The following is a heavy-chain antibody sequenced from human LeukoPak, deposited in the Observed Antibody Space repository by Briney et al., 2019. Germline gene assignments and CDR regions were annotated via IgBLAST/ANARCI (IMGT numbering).Heavy chain of an antibody. V-gene: IGHV4-59*06. J-gene: IGHJ5*02. CDR3: ARDPGPYCSSTSCYFGNWFDP. CDR1: GGSISSYY. CDR2: IYYSGST. D-gene: IGHD2-2*01. Sequence: SETLSLTCTVSGGSISSYYWSWIRQPAGEGLEWIGYIYYSGSTYYNPSLKSRVTISVDTSKNQFSLKLSSVTAADTAVYYCARDPGPYCSSTSCYFGNWFDPWGQGTLVTVSS.